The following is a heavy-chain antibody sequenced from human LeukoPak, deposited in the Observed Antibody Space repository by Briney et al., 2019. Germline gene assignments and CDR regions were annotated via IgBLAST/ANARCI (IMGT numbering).Heavy chain of an antibody. D-gene: IGHD2-15*01. Sequence: ASVKVSCKASGYTFISYGISWVRQAPGQGLEWMGWISAYNGNTNYAQKLQGRVTMTTDTSTSTAYMELRSLRSDDTAVYYCARSLLLDTWFDPWGQGTLVTVSS. J-gene: IGHJ5*02. CDR1: GYTFISYG. V-gene: IGHV1-18*01. CDR2: ISAYNGNT. CDR3: ARSLLLDTWFDP.